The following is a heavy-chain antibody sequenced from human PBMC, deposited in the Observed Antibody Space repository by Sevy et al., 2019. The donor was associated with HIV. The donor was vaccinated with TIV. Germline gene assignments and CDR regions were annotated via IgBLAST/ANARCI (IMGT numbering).Heavy chain of an antibody. V-gene: IGHV5-51*01. Sequence: GESLKISCKGSGYSFTNYWIGWMRQMPGKGLEWMGIIYPGDSDTRYSPSFQGQVTISADKSITTAYLQWSCLKASDTAMYYCTRRVGVTTDFDYWGQGTLVTVSS. CDR2: IYPGDSDT. J-gene: IGHJ4*02. CDR3: TRRVGVTTDFDY. CDR1: GYSFTNYW. D-gene: IGHD1-26*01.